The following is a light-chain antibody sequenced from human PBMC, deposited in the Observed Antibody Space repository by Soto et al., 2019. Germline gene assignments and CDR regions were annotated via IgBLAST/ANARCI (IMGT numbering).Light chain of an antibody. Sequence: QYVLTQPPSVSGAPGQRVTISCTGSSSNIGAGYDVHWYQQLPGTAPKLLIYGNSNRPSGVPDRFSGSKSGTSASLAITGLQAEDEADYYCQSYDSSLSGSVFGGGIKLTVL. V-gene: IGLV1-40*01. CDR2: GNS. CDR3: QSYDSSLSGSV. CDR1: SSNIGAGYD. J-gene: IGLJ3*02.